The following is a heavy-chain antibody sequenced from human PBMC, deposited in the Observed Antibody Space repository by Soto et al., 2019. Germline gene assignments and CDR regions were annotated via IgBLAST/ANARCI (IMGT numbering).Heavy chain of an antibody. Sequence: DSVKVSCKASGYTFTSYGISWVRRAPGQGLEWMGWISAYNGNTNYAQKLQGRVTMTTDTSTSTAYMELRSLRSDDTAVYYCARDIVLGLRYHDILTGPYYGMDVWGQGTTVTVSS. CDR3: ARDIVLGLRYHDILTGPYYGMDV. CDR2: ISAYNGNT. J-gene: IGHJ6*02. V-gene: IGHV1-18*01. D-gene: IGHD3-9*01. CDR1: GYTFTSYG.